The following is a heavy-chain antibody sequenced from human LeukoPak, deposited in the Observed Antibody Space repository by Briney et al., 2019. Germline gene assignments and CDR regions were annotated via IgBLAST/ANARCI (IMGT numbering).Heavy chain of an antibody. CDR3: ARFLEWFDYYYGMDV. Sequence: SETLSLTCTVSGASISSYYWSWIRQPPGKGLEWIGYIDYSGSTNYTPSLKSRVTISVDTSKNQFSLKLSSVTAADTAVYYCARFLEWFDYYYGMDVWGQGTTVTVSS. CDR1: GASISSYY. CDR2: IDYSGST. J-gene: IGHJ6*02. V-gene: IGHV4-59*01. D-gene: IGHD3-3*01.